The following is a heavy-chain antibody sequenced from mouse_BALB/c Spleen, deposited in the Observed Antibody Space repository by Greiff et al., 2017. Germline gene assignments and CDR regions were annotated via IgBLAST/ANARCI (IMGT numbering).Heavy chain of an antibody. CDR3: ARGEWSHYFDY. V-gene: IGHV1-69*02. Sequence: QVHVKQPGAELVKPGASVKLSCKASGYTFTSYWMHWVKQRPGQGLEWIGEIDPSDSYTNYNQKFKGKATLTVDKSSSTAYMQLSSLTSEDSAVYYCARGEWSHYFDYWGQGTTLTVSS. CDR1: GYTFTSYW. J-gene: IGHJ2*01. D-gene: IGHD1-1*02. CDR2: IDPSDSYT.